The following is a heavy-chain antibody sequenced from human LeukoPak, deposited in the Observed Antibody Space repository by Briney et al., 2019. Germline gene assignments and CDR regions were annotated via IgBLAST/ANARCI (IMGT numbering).Heavy chain of an antibody. CDR1: GFTFSSYA. D-gene: IGHD2-15*01. Sequence: PGGSLRLSCAASGFTFSSYAMSWVRQAPGKGLEWVSAISGNGASTYYADSVKGRFTISRDNSKNTLYLQLNSLRAEDTAIYYCAKNVRTGGSCYSPVDYWGQGTLVTVPS. J-gene: IGHJ4*02. V-gene: IGHV3-23*01. CDR2: ISGNGAST. CDR3: AKNVRTGGSCYSPVDY.